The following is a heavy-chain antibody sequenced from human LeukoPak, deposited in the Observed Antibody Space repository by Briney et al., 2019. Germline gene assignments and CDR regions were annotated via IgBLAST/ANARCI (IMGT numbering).Heavy chain of an antibody. CDR2: INDVSKTT. V-gene: IGHV3-48*02. D-gene: IGHD7-27*01. Sequence: GGSLRLSCAASGFTFSSYSMNWVRQAPWKGLEWVSYINDVSKTTYYADSVKGRFTISRDNAKNSVYLQMNSLRDEDTSVYFCARDSNWAFDYWGQGTLVTVSS. CDR3: ARDSNWAFDY. J-gene: IGHJ4*02. CDR1: GFTFSSYS.